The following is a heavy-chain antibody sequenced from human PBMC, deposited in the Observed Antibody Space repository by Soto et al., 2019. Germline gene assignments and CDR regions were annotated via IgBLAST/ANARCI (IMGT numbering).Heavy chain of an antibody. CDR1: GFTFSSYA. CDR2: ISYDGSNK. Sequence: QVQLVESGGGVVQPGRSLRLSCAASGFTFSSYAMHWVRQAPGKGLEWVAVISYDGSNKYYADSVKGRFTISRDNSKNTLYLQMNSLRAEDTAVYYCAKPLGSIFGVVITYGMDVWGQGTTVTVSS. CDR3: AKPLGSIFGVVITYGMDV. D-gene: IGHD3-3*01. J-gene: IGHJ6*02. V-gene: IGHV3-30*18.